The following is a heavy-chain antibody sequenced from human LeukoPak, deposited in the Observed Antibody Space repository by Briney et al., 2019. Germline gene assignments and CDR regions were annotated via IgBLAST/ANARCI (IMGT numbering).Heavy chain of an antibody. Sequence: SETLSLTCTVSGGSISSHYWNWIRQPPGKGLEWIGYIYSSGSTNYNPSLESRVTISLDTSRSQFSLTLTSVTAADTAVYYCARRAEMTMLGLGNWFDPWGQGTLVTVSS. CDR2: IYSSGST. V-gene: IGHV4-59*11. CDR1: GGSISSHY. CDR3: ARRAEMTMLGLGNWFDP. D-gene: IGHD5-24*01. J-gene: IGHJ5*02.